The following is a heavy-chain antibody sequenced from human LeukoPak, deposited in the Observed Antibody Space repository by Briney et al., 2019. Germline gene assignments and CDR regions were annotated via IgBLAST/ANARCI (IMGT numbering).Heavy chain of an antibody. V-gene: IGHV1-18*01. CDR2: ISAKNGNT. CDR1: GYTLTSYG. D-gene: IGHD3-22*01. J-gene: IGHJ3*02. CDR3: ARLGYYDSSAYYPEYDAFDI. Sequence: GASVKVSCKATGYTLTSYGITWVRQAPGQGLEWMGWISAKNGNTHHAQKLQDRLTMTTDTSTGTAYMELRSLRSDDTAVYYCARLGYYDSSAYYPEYDAFDIWGQGTMVTVSS.